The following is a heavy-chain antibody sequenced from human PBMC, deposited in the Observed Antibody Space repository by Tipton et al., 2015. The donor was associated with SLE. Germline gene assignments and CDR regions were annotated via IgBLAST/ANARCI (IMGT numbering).Heavy chain of an antibody. V-gene: IGHV4-34*01. CDR3: ARSAGLTDGEYFQH. Sequence: TLSLTCAVYGGSFSGYYWSWIRQPPGKGLEWIGEINHSGSTYYNPSLKSRVTISVDTSKNQFSLKLSSVTAADTAVYYCARSAGLTDGEYFQHWGQGTLVTVSS. D-gene: IGHD3-16*01. CDR1: GGSFSGYY. CDR2: INHSGST. J-gene: IGHJ1*01.